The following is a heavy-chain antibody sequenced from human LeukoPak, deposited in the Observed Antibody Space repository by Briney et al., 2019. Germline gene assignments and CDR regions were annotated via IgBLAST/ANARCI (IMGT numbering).Heavy chain of an antibody. J-gene: IGHJ4*02. V-gene: IGHV4-59*01. CDR1: GGSISSYY. CDR2: IYYSGST. CDR3: ARVTATYYYGSGSPDYFDY. D-gene: IGHD3-10*01. Sequence: SETLSLTCTVSGGSISSYYWSWIRQPQGKGLEWIGYIYYSGSTNYNPSLKSRVTISVDTSKNQFSLKLSSVTAADTAVYYCARVTATYYYGSGSPDYFDYWGQGTLVTVSS.